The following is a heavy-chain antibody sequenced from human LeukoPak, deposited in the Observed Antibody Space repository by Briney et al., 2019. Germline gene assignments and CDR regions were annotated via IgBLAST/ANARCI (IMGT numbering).Heavy chain of an antibody. CDR2: IYYIGST. CDR3: ARGTYYYDSSGYPNYFDY. CDR1: GGSISSSNDY. D-gene: IGHD3-22*01. Sequence: SETLSLTCTVAGGSISSSNDYWGWVRQPPGKGLEWIATIYYIGSTNYNPSLKSRVTISVDTSKNQFSLKLSSVTAADTAVYYCARGTYYYDSSGYPNYFDYWGQGTLVTVSS. J-gene: IGHJ4*02. V-gene: IGHV4-39*07.